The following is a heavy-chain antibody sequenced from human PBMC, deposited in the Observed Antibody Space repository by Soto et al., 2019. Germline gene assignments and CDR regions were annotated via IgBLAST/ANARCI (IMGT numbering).Heavy chain of an antibody. CDR2: IWYDGSNK. J-gene: IGHJ4*02. D-gene: IGHD1-7*01. CDR1: GSIFSGYG. Sequence: QKYLVESGGGVVQPGGSLRLSCVASGSIFSGYGMHWVRQAPGKGLEWVAVIWYDGSNKYYADSVKGRFTISRDNSKKMLYLKMDSLRAEETAVYYCARDGIGGTVFRGFCAYWGQGTLVTVSS. CDR3: ARDGIGGTVFRGFCAY. V-gene: IGHV3-33*01.